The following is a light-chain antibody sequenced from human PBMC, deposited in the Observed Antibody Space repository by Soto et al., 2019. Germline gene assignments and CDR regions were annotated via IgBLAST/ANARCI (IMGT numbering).Light chain of an antibody. CDR2: RNN. J-gene: IGLJ3*02. Sequence: QSVLTQPPSASGPPGQRVTISCSGSTSNIGSNYVYWYQQLPGTAPKLLIYRNNQRPSGVPDRFSGSKSGTSASLAISGLRSEDEADYHCAAWDDSLSGVVFGGGTKFTVL. CDR3: AAWDDSLSGVV. V-gene: IGLV1-47*01. CDR1: TSNIGSNY.